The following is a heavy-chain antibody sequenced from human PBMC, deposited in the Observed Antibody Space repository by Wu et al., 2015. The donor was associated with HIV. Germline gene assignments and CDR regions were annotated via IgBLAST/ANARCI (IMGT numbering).Heavy chain of an antibody. CDR3: ARLGPPCSTSTCYYHFDY. D-gene: IGHD2-2*01. J-gene: IGHJ4*02. Sequence: QVQLVQSGAEMKKPGASVKVSCKASGYTFTSYAISWVRQAPGQGLEWMGWISTYNGNTNYAQKFQGRVTMTTDTSTTTAYMELRSLRSDDTALYYCARLGPPCSTSTCYYHFDYWGQGTVVTVSS. CDR2: ISTYNGNT. V-gene: IGHV1-18*01. CDR1: GYTFTSYA.